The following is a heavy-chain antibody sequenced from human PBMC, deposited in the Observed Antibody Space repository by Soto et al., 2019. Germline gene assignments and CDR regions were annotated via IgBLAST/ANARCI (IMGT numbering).Heavy chain of an antibody. V-gene: IGHV1-18*01. CDR3: ARVPNDFWSGYRQDFDY. Sequence: ASVKVSCKASDYTFTSYGISWVRQAPGQGLEWMGWISAYNGNTNYAQKLQGRVTMTTDTSTSTAYMELRSLRSDDTAVYYCARVPNDFWSGYRQDFDYWGQGTLVTVSS. D-gene: IGHD3-3*01. CDR1: DYTFTSYG. CDR2: ISAYNGNT. J-gene: IGHJ4*02.